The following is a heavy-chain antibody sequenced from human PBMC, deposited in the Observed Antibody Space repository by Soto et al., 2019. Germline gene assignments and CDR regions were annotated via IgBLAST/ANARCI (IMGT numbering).Heavy chain of an antibody. D-gene: IGHD2-21*01. Sequence: QVQLQESGPGLVKPSETLSLTCTVSGGYISSYYWTWIRQPPGKGLEWIGYIYYSGSTNYNPSLKSRVTMSIDTSKNQFSLKLSSVTAADTAVYYCARAFGSTMPLLFWGQGTLVTVSS. CDR3: ARAFGSTMPLLF. V-gene: IGHV4-59*01. CDR2: IYYSGST. CDR1: GGYISSYY. J-gene: IGHJ4*02.